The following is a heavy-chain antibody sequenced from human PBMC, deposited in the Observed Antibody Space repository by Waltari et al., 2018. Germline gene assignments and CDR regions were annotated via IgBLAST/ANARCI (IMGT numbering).Heavy chain of an antibody. CDR1: GQTVTGSY. Sequence: EVQRVQSGAAVKKPGATVKISCKASGQTVTGSYRHGGEQAPGKGLVWMGRGDPEDGETIYAEKYQCIVTITADTSTDTAYMELSSLRSEDTAVYYCATVHYADVWGKGTTVTVSS. V-gene: IGHV1-69-2*01. CDR3: ATVHYADV. CDR2: GDPEDGET. J-gene: IGHJ6*03.